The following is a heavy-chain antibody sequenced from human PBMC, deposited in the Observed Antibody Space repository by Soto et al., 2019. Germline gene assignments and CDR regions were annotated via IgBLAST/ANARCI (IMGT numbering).Heavy chain of an antibody. D-gene: IGHD3-3*01. CDR2: ISSSGSTI. CDR1: GFTFSSYE. J-gene: IGHJ4*02. V-gene: IGHV3-48*03. CDR3: ARREVITIFRVDISGRGFDY. Sequence: GGSLRLSCAASGFTFSSYEMNWVRQAPGKGLEWVSYISSSGSTIYYADSVKGRFTISRDNAKNSLYLQMNSLRAEDTAVYYCARREVITIFRVDISGRGFDYWGQGTLVTVSS.